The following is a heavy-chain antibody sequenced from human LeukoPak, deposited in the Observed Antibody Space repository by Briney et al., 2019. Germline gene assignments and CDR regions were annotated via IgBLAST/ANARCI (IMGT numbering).Heavy chain of an antibody. J-gene: IGHJ4*02. CDR1: GGSISSYY. CDR3: AREPDGGGSCYDY. Sequence: SETLSLTCTVSGGSISSYYWSWIRQPPGEGLEWIGCIYYSGSTDYNPSLKSRVTISVDTSKNQFSLKLSSVTAADTAVYYCAREPDGGGSCYDYWGQGTLVTVSS. D-gene: IGHD2-15*01. CDR2: IYYSGST. V-gene: IGHV4-59*12.